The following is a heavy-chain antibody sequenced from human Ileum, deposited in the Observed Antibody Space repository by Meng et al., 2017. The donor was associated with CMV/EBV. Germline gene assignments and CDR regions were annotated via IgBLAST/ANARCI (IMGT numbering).Heavy chain of an antibody. D-gene: IGHD2-2*01. CDR2: IHTSGTT. CDR3: AREKSSCTSSTCYGVDS. Sequence: QVQLQELGSGLLKPSETLSLTSTVSDGSISSYYWGWIRQSAGKGLEWIGRIHTSGTTNYNPSLKSRVTLSLDTSKDQFSLKLTSVTAADTAVYYCAREKSSCTSSTCYGVDSWGQGTLVTVPS. V-gene: IGHV4-4*07. J-gene: IGHJ4*02. CDR1: DGSISSYY.